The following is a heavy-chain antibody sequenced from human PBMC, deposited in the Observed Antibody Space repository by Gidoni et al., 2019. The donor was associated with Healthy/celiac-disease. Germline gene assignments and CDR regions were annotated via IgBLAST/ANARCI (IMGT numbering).Heavy chain of an antibody. CDR2: IIPIFGTA. V-gene: IGHV1-69*01. D-gene: IGHD1-26*01. CDR3: ARRELGATTPYFDY. Sequence: QVQLVQSGAEVKKPGASVKVSWKASGGTFSSYAISWVRQAPGQGLEWMGGIIPIFGTANYAQKFQGRVTITADDSTSTAYMELSSLRSEDTAVYYCARRELGATTPYFDYWGQGTLVTVSS. CDR1: GGTFSSYA. J-gene: IGHJ4*02.